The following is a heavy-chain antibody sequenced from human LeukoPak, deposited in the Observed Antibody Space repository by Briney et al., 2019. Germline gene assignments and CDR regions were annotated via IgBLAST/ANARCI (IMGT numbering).Heavy chain of an antibody. V-gene: IGHV4-59*08. Sequence: PSETLSLTCTVSGGSISSYYWSWIRRPPGKGLEWTGYIYYSGSTNYNPSLKSRVTISVDTSKNQFSLKLSSVTAADTAVYYCARHGGPSSSWFFPIDYWGQGTLVTVSS. D-gene: IGHD6-13*01. CDR2: IYYSGST. CDR3: ARHGGPSSSWFFPIDY. J-gene: IGHJ4*02. CDR1: GGSISSYY.